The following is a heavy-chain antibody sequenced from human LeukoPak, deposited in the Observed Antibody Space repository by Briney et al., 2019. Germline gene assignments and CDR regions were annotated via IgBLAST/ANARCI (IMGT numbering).Heavy chain of an antibody. CDR3: AKPPGRGSLHYFDY. J-gene: IGHJ4*02. V-gene: IGHV3-23*01. CDR1: GFTFSSYA. Sequence: GGSLRLSCAASGFTFSSYAMSWVRQAPGKGLEWVSGISGSGGSTYYADSVKGRFTISRDNSKNTLYLQMNSLRAEDTAVYYCAKPPGRGSLHYFDYWGQGTLVTVSS. CDR2: ISGSGGST. D-gene: IGHD2-8*02.